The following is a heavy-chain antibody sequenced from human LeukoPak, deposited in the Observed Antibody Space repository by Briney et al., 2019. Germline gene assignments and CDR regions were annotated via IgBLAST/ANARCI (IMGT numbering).Heavy chain of an antibody. CDR3: AREIHGTQAFDY. D-gene: IGHD1-1*01. Sequence: SETLSLTCAVSGYSISSGYYWGWIQQPPGKGLEWIGSIYHNGSTYYNPSLKSPVTISVDTSKNQFSLELSSVTAADTAVYYCAREIHGTQAFDYWGQGTLVTVSS. V-gene: IGHV4-38-2*02. J-gene: IGHJ4*02. CDR2: IYHNGST. CDR1: GYSISSGYY.